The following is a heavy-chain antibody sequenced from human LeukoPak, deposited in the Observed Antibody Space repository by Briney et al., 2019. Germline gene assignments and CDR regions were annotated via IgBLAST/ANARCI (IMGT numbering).Heavy chain of an antibody. D-gene: IGHD1-26*01. J-gene: IGHJ4*02. CDR3: AKRRFVGATTLDFDY. Sequence: GASLRLSCAASGFTFSSYAMSWVRQAPGKGLEWVSAISGSDGSTYYADSVKGRFTISRDNSKNTLYLQMNSLRAEDTAVYYCAKRRFVGATTLDFDYWGQGTLVTVSS. CDR1: GFTFSSYA. V-gene: IGHV3-23*01. CDR2: ISGSDGST.